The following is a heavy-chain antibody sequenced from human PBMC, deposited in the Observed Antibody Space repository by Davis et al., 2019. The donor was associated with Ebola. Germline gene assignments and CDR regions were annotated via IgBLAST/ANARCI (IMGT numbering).Heavy chain of an antibody. CDR1: GLTFSDYY. V-gene: IGHV3-72*01. Sequence: PGGSLRLSCAASGLTFSDYYMDWVRQAPGKGLEWVGRMRNKANGYTTEYAASVQGTFIVSRDDSKNSLYLQMNSQRTEDTAVYYCTAGSARTAFRAFEIWGQGTMVTVSS. D-gene: IGHD5-18*01. CDR3: TAGSARTAFRAFEI. CDR2: MRNKANGYTT. J-gene: IGHJ3*02.